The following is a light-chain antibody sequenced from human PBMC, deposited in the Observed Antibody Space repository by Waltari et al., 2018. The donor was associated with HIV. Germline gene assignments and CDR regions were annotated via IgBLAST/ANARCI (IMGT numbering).Light chain of an antibody. CDR3: QQYYTLPYT. Sequence: DIQMTQSPLSLSVSVGDRVTLTCQASQDIKHYLNWYQQKPGKAPRLLIYDASSLETGVPSRFSGSGSGTHFTLTISSLRPEDTATYYCQQYYTLPYTFGQGTKLEIK. V-gene: IGKV1-33*01. CDR1: QDIKHY. J-gene: IGKJ2*01. CDR2: DAS.